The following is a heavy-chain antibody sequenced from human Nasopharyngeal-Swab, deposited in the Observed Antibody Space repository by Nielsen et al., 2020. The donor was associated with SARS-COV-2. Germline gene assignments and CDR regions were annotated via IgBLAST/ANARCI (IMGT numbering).Heavy chain of an antibody. CDR1: GASISSSINY. CDR3: ARDESGDYLGLPFDY. V-gene: IGHV4-39*07. Sequence: GSLRLSCTVSGASISSSINYWGWIRQSPQKELEWIGTVSYSGTANYNPSLNSRVTISVDTSKNQFSLKLISVTAADTAVYYCARDESGDYLGLPFDYWGQGTLVTVSS. D-gene: IGHD4-17*01. J-gene: IGHJ4*02. CDR2: VSYSGTA.